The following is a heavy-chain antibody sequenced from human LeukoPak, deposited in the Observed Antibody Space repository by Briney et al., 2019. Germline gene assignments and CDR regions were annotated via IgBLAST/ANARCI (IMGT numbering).Heavy chain of an antibody. D-gene: IGHD1-1*01. CDR1: GFTFDDYA. V-gene: IGHV3-9*01. Sequence: GRSLRLSCAASGFTFDDYAMHWVRQAPGKGLEWVSGISWNSGSIGYADSVKGRFTISRDNAKNSLYLQMNSLRAEDTAVYYCARAGTTGNYWGQGTLVTVSS. CDR3: ARAGTTGNY. J-gene: IGHJ4*02. CDR2: ISWNSGSI.